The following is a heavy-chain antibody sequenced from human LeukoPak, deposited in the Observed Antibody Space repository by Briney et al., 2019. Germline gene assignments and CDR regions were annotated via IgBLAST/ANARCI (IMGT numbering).Heavy chain of an antibody. CDR1: GGSISYYY. D-gene: IGHD3-9*01. J-gene: IGHJ5*02. V-gene: IGHV4-59*01. CDR3: ARGGTYNDILSFDP. CDR2: IYYTGRT. Sequence: PSETLSLTCTVSGGSISYYYWTWIRQSPGKGLEWIGQIYYTGRTYYNPSLERRVTISLDTSRIQFSLIMTSVTAADTAMYYCARGGTYNDILSFDPWDQGTLVSVSS.